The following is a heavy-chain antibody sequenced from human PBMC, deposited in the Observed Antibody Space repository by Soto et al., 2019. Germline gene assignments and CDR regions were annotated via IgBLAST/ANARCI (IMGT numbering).Heavy chain of an antibody. D-gene: IGHD2-15*01. V-gene: IGHV1-3*01. CDR2: INAGNGNT. CDR3: ARDRSHQYYYYYYMDV. J-gene: IGHJ6*03. CDR1: GYTFTSYA. Sequence: ASVKVSCKASGYTFTSYAMHWVRQAPGQRLEWMGWINAGNGNTKYSQKFQGRVTITRDTSASTAYMELSSLRSEDTAVYYCARDRSHQYYYYYYMDVWGKGTTVTVSS.